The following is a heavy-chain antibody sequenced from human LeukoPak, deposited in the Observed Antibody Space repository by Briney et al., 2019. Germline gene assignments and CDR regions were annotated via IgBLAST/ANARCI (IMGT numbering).Heavy chain of an antibody. CDR1: GFTFSSYA. CDR3: AKDTASSWWYFDL. CDR2: IGGSGSTT. Sequence: GGSLRLSCAASGFTFSSYAMSWVRQAPGKGLEWVSAIGGSGSTTYYADSVKGRFTISRDNSKNTLYLQMNSLRAEDTVVYYCAKDTASSWWYFDLWGRGTLVTVSS. J-gene: IGHJ2*01. D-gene: IGHD5-18*01. V-gene: IGHV3-23*01.